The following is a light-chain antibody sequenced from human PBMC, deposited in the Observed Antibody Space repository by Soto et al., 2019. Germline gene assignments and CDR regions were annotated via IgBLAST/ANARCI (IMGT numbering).Light chain of an antibody. CDR3: SSYTRSSTLYVV. J-gene: IGLJ2*01. V-gene: IGLV2-14*01. CDR1: SSDVGGYNY. CDR2: EVS. Sequence: QSALTQPASVSGSPGQSITISCTGTSSDVGGYNYVSWYQQHPGKAPKLMIYEVSNRPSGVSNRFSGSKSGNTASLTISGLQAEDEADYYCSSYTRSSTLYVVFGGGTKLTV.